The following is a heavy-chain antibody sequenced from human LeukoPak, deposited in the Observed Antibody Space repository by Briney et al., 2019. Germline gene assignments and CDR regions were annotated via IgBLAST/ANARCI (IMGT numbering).Heavy chain of an antibody. CDR2: TYYRSKLYD. D-gene: IGHD3-10*01. CDR1: GDTVSTNSGV. V-gene: IGHV6-1*01. Sequence: SQTLSLTCAISGDTVSTNSGVWNWIRQSPSRGLEWLGRTYYRSKLYDDYAVSVRSRITINPDTSKNQFSLQLTSVTPEDTAVYYCAKRLAYDSGGSDYFDYWGQGTLVTVSS. J-gene: IGHJ4*02. CDR3: AKRLAYDSGGSDYFDY.